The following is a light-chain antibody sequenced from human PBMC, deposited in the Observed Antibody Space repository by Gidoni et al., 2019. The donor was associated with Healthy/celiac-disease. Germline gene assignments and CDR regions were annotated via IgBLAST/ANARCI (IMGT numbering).Light chain of an antibody. V-gene: IGLV3-19*01. CDR1: SLRSYY. J-gene: IGLJ2*01. CDR2: GKN. Sequence: SSELTPASAVSVALGQTVRITCQGDSLRSYYASWYQQKPGQAPVLGIYGKNNRPSGIPDRFSGSSSGNTASLTITGAQAEDEADYYCNTRDSSGNHLVFGGGTKLTVL. CDR3: NTRDSSGNHLV.